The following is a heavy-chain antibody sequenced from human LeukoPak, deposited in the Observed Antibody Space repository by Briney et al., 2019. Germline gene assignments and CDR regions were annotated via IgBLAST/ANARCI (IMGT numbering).Heavy chain of an antibody. V-gene: IGHV4-59*01. CDR1: GGSISSYY. J-gene: IGHJ4*02. CDR2: IYYSGST. Sequence: SETLSLTCTVSGGSISSYYWSWIRQPPGRGLEWIGYIYYSGSTNYNPSLKSRVTISVDTSKNQFSLKLSSVTAADTAVYYCARHGAAASLYYFDYWGQGTLVTVSS. D-gene: IGHD6-13*01. CDR3: ARHGAAASLYYFDY.